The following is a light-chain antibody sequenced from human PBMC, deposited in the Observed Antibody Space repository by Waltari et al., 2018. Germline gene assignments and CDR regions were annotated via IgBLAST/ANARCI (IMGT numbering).Light chain of an antibody. V-gene: IGKV1-39*01. CDR2: AAS. Sequence: DIQMTQSPSSLSASVGDRVTITCRASQSISSYLNWSQQKPAKAPKLLIYAASSLQSGVPSRFSGSGSGTDFTLTISSLQPEDFATYYCQQSYSTPLTFGGGTKVEIK. CDR1: QSISSY. CDR3: QQSYSTPLT. J-gene: IGKJ4*01.